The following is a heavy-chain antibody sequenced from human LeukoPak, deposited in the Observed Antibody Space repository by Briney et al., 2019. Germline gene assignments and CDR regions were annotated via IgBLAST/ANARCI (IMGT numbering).Heavy chain of an antibody. CDR3: ARGVMVRGVIPVYPTNYYYYMDV. J-gene: IGHJ6*03. CDR1: GGSFSGYY. Sequence: TSETLSLTCAVYGGSFSGYYWSWIRQPPGKGLEWIGEITHSGSTNYNPSLKSRVTISVDTSKNQFSLKLSSVTAADTAVYYCARGVMVRGVIPVYPTNYYYYMDVWGKGTTVTVSS. V-gene: IGHV4-34*01. D-gene: IGHD3-10*01. CDR2: ITHSGST.